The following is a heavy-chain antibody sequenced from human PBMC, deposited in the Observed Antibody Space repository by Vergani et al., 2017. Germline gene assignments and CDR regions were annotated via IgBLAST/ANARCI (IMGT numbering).Heavy chain of an antibody. CDR1: GFSLSNARMG. J-gene: IGHJ1*01. V-gene: IGHV2-26*01. D-gene: IGHD4-17*01. Sequence: QVTLKESGPVLVKPTETLTLTCTVSGFSLSNARMGVSWIRQPPGKALEWLAHIFSNDEKSYSTSLKSRLTISQDTSKSQVVLTMTNMDPVDTATYYCARDDYGDYGFAYFQHWGQGTLVTVSS. CDR2: IFSNDEK. CDR3: ARDDYGDYGFAYFQH.